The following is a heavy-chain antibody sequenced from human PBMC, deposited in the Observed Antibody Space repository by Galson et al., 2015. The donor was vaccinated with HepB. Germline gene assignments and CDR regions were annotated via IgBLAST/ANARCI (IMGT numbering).Heavy chain of an antibody. J-gene: IGHJ6*02. V-gene: IGHV3-49*01. CDR3: TRGGVVDYYYYGMDV. Sequence: SLRLSCAASGFTFGDYAMSWFRQAPGKGLEWVGFIRSKVYGGTTEYAASVKGRFTISRDGSESIAYLQMNSLKTEDTAVYHCTRGGVVDYYYYGMDVWGQGTTVTVSS. CDR2: IRSKVYGGTT. D-gene: IGHD3-10*01. CDR1: GFTFGDYA.